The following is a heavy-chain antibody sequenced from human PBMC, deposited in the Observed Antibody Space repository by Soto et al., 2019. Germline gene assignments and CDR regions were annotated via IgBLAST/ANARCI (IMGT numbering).Heavy chain of an antibody. CDR3: ARDRVLLWFGEPDGMDV. J-gene: IGHJ6*02. CDR1: GFTFSSYS. D-gene: IGHD3-10*01. Sequence: GGSLRLSCAASGFTFSSYSMNWVRQAPGKGLEWVSSISSSSYIYYADSEKGRFTISRDNAKNSLYLQMNSLRAEDTAVYSCARDRVLLWFGEPDGMDVWGQGTTVTVSS. V-gene: IGHV3-21*01. CDR2: ISSSSYI.